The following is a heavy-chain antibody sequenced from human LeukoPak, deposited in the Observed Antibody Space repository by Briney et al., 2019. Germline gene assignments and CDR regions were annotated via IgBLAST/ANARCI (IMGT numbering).Heavy chain of an antibody. J-gene: IGHJ5*02. Sequence: ASVKVSCKVSGYTLTELSMHWVRQAPGKGLEWMGGFDPEDGETICAQKFQGRVTMTEDTSTDTAYMELSSLRPEDTAVYYCATVPEYYCSGGSCYRVELEAFDPWGQGTLVTVSS. CDR3: ATVPEYYCSGGSCYRVELEAFDP. V-gene: IGHV1-24*01. CDR2: FDPEDGET. CDR1: GYTLTELS. D-gene: IGHD2-15*01.